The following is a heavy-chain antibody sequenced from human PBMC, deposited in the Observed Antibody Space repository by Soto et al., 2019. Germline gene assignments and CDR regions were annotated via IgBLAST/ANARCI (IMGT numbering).Heavy chain of an antibody. J-gene: IGHJ4*02. V-gene: IGHV4-39*01. Sequence: QLQLQESGPGLVKPSETLSLTCTVSGGSISSSSYYWGWIRQPPGKGLEWIGSIYYSGSTYYNPSLNSRATISVDTSKTQFSLRLSSVPAADTAVYYCAGDYDSSGDYWGQGTLVTVSS. CDR3: AGDYDSSGDY. CDR2: IYYSGST. CDR1: GGSISSSSYY. D-gene: IGHD3-22*01.